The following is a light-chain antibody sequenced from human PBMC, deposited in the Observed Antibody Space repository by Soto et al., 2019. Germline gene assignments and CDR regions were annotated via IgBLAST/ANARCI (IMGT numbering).Light chain of an antibody. Sequence: DIQMTQSPSSLSASVGDRVTFTCRASQGIRNDLGWYQQKPGKAPKRLIYAASSLQSGVPSRFSGSGTEFTLEVTITISSLQPEDFATYYCLQYNSYPRTFGQGTKLEIK. J-gene: IGKJ2*01. CDR2: AAS. V-gene: IGKV1-17*01. CDR1: QGIRND. CDR3: LQYNSYPRT.